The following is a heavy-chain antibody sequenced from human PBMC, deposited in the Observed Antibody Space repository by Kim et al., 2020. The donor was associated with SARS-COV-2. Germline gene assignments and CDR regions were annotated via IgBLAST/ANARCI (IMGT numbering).Heavy chain of an antibody. CDR2: ISSRSMTK. V-gene: IGHV3-48*01. CDR3: ARDGPYYVVGGTVAPDG. J-gene: IGHJ4*02. Sequence: GGSLRLSCAASGFTFSTYGMNWVRQAPGKGLEWVAYISSRSMTKNYADSVKGRLTISRDNVKNSLYLQMNSLRAEDTAVYYCARDGPYYVVGGTVAPDGWGQGILVTVSS. CDR1: GFTFSTYG. D-gene: IGHD2-15*01.